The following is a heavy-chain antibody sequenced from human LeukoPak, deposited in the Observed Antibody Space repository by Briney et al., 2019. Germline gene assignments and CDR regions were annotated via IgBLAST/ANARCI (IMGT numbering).Heavy chain of an antibody. D-gene: IGHD6-19*01. V-gene: IGHV3-23*01. J-gene: IGHJ3*02. CDR2: ISGSGDST. CDR3: AKRGPIAVAGTGNDAFDI. CDR1: GFTFRYYG. Sequence: GGSLRLSCAASGFTFRYYGMTWVRQAPGKGLEWVSGISGSGDSTNYADSVKGRFTISRDNSKNTLYLQMNSLRAEDTAVYYCAKRGPIAVAGTGNDAFDIWGQGTMVTVSS.